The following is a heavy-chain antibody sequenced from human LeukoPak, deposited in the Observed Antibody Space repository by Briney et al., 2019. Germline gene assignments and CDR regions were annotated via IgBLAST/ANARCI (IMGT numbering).Heavy chain of an antibody. V-gene: IGHV3-23*01. D-gene: IGHD1-26*01. CDR3: AKDLEAYSGSYYCDY. CDR1: GFTFSSYA. J-gene: IGHJ4*02. Sequence: GGSLRLSCAASGFTFSSYAMSWVRQAPGKGLEWVSAISGSGGSTYYADSVKGRFTISRDNSKNTLYLQMNSLRAEDTAVYYCAKDLEAYSGSYYCDYWGQGTLVTVSS. CDR2: ISGSGGST.